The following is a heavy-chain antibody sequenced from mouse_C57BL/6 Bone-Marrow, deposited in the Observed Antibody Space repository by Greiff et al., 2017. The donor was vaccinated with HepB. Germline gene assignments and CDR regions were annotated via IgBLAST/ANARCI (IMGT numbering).Heavy chain of an antibody. Sequence: VKLQESGAELMKPGASVKLSCKATDYTFTGYWREWVKQRPGHGLEWIGEILPGSGSTNYNEKFKGKATFTADTSSNTAYMQLSSLTTEDSAIYYCASQGGSFNWAWFAYWGQGTLVTVSA. J-gene: IGHJ3*01. CDR1: DYTFTGYW. D-gene: IGHD4-1*02. CDR2: ILPGSGST. CDR3: ASQGGSFNWAWFAY. V-gene: IGHV1-9*01.